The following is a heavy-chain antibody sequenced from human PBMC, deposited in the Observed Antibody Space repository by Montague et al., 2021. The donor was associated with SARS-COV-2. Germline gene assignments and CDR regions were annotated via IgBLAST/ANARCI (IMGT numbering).Heavy chain of an antibody. CDR2: IYYTGRS. D-gene: IGHD3-3*01. J-gene: IGHJ6*02. CDR1: GGSTISNSYY. Sequence: SETLSLTCTVSGGSTISNSYYWAWIRQPPGKGLDWIGNIYYTGRSYQNPSLRSRVTISVDTSQNQFSLRLSSVTAADTAVYYCARLFYDSGWDRYSMDVWGQGTTVTVSS. V-gene: IGHV4-39*01. CDR3: ARLFYDSGWDRYSMDV.